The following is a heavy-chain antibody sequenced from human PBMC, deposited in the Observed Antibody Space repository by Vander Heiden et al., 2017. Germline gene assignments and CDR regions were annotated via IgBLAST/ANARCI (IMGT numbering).Heavy chain of an antibody. Sequence: VQLVQSGAEVKQPGESLKISCKGSGYRFTTSWIAWVGPMPGKGREWVGIIFPADSDTRYGPSFQGQVIMSADKSINTAYLQWSSLKASDTAMYYCGRGGYSGYELDYWGQGTLVTVSS. CDR1: GYRFTTSW. CDR3: GRGGYSGYELDY. CDR2: IFPADSDT. V-gene: IGHV5-51*01. J-gene: IGHJ4*02. D-gene: IGHD5-12*01.